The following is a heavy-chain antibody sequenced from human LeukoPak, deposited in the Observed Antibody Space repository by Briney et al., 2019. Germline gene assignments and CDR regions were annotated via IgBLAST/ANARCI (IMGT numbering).Heavy chain of an antibody. Sequence: GGSLRLSCTGCRFPFSAYYMSWIRQAPGKGLEWVSYISSSSSYTNYAGSVKGRFTISRDNDKNSLYLQMNSLRAEDRALYYCARCAGFWEASHYWGQGTLVTVSS. CDR2: ISSSSSYT. D-gene: IGHD3-10*01. J-gene: IGHJ4*02. V-gene: IGHV3-11*03. CDR1: RFPFSAYY. CDR3: ARCAGFWEASHY.